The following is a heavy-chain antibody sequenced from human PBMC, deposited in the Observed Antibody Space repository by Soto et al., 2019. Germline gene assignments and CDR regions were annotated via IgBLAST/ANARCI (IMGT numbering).Heavy chain of an antibody. V-gene: IGHV5-10-1*01. CDR1: GYSFTSHW. J-gene: IGHJ4*02. Sequence: PGESLKISCQGSGYSFTSHWITWVRHVPGKGLEYVGKIDPSDSATDCSPSFQGLVTISVDKSLTTAYLQWSSLRASDTAIYFCARCGYTYGLSHDYWGQGTLVTVSS. CDR2: IDPSDSAT. D-gene: IGHD5-18*01. CDR3: ARCGYTYGLSHDY.